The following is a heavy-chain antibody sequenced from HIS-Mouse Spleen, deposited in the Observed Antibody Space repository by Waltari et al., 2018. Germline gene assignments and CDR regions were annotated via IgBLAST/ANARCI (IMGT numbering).Heavy chain of an antibody. CDR3: ARSESRFLEWLDWFDP. Sequence: QVQLVQSGAEVKKPGASVKVSCKASGYTFTSYGISWVRQAPGQGLEWMGWISAYNGNTNDAQKLQGRVTMTTDTSTSTAYMELRSLRSDDTAVYYCARSESRFLEWLDWFDPWGQGTLVTVSS. J-gene: IGHJ5*02. CDR2: ISAYNGNT. CDR1: GYTFTSYG. D-gene: IGHD3-3*01. V-gene: IGHV1-18*01.